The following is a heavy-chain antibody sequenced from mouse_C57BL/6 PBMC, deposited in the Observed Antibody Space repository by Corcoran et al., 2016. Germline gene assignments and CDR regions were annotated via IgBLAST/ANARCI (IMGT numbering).Heavy chain of an antibody. CDR2: INPNNGGT. Sequence: EVQLQQSGPELVKPGTSVKISCKASGYTLTDYDMNWVKQSHGKSLEWIGDINPNNGGTSYNQKFKGKATLTVDKSSSTAYMELRSLTSEDSAVYYCARGGYYGSSYWYFDVWGTGTTVTVSS. CDR3: ARGGYYGSSYWYFDV. CDR1: GYTLTDYD. V-gene: IGHV1-26*01. J-gene: IGHJ1*03. D-gene: IGHD1-1*01.